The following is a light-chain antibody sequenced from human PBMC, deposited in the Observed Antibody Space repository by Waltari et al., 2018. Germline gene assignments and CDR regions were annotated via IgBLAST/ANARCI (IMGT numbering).Light chain of an antibody. V-gene: IGKV2-28*01. CDR3: TQGLQIPWT. CDR2: LAS. Sequence: EIVMTQSPLSLPVTPGEPASISCRSSQSLLHSNGTTYLGLFLQMPVQSPQFLIFLASRRASGVPDRFSGYGSGTDFTLNISRVEAEDVGIYYCTQGLQIPWTFGQGTRADIK. J-gene: IGKJ1*01. CDR1: QSLLHSNGTTY.